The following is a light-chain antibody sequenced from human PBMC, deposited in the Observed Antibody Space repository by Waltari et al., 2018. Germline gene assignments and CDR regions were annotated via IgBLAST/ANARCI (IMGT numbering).Light chain of an antibody. CDR2: EVN. CDR3: CSYAGSRNMI. Sequence: QSALTQPASVSGSPGHSVTISCTGSSSDVGNYNLFSWYQQHPGKAPKLIIFEVNKRPSGISNRFSGSKSGNTASLTISGLQPEDEADYYCCSYAGSRNMIFGGGTKLTVL. J-gene: IGLJ2*01. V-gene: IGLV2-23*02. CDR1: SSDVGNYNL.